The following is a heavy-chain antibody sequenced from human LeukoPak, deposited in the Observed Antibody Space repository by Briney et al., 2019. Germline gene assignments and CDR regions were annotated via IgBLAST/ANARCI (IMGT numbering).Heavy chain of an antibody. CDR3: ARVAGADRLLLDYYMDV. CDR2: IGSSGTTI. V-gene: IGHV3-11*04. D-gene: IGHD1-26*01. CDR1: GFTFSDYY. J-gene: IGHJ6*03. Sequence: GGSLRLSCAGSGFTFSDYYMTWIRQAPGKGLEWVSYIGSSGTTIYSADSAKGRFAISRDNAKNSLFLQMNGLTAEDTAVYCCARVAGADRLLLDYYMDVWGKGTTVTVSS.